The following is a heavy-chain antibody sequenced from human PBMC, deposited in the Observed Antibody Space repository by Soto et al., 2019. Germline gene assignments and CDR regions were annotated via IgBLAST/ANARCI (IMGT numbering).Heavy chain of an antibody. Sequence: GGSLRLSCAASGFTFSSYAMHWVRQAPGKGLEWVAVISYDGSNKYYADSVKGRFTISRDNSKNTLYLQMNSLRAEDTAVYYCARDRVRFLEWFPGYWGQGTLVTVSS. J-gene: IGHJ4*02. CDR3: ARDRVRFLEWFPGY. CDR2: ISYDGSNK. V-gene: IGHV3-30-3*01. CDR1: GFTFSSYA. D-gene: IGHD3-3*01.